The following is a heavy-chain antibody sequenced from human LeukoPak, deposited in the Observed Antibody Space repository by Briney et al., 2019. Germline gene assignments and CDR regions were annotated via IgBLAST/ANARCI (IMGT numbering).Heavy chain of an antibody. CDR1: GGSISSDGYY. J-gene: IGHJ5*02. CDR3: AREGRDFWSGSRGWFDP. Sequence: RPSETLSLTCTVSGGSISSDGYYWSWIRQPPGKGLEWIGYIHYSGSAFYNPSLKSRITISVGTSKNQFSLRLSSVTAADTAVYYCAREGRDFWSGSRGWFDPWGQGTLVTVSS. V-gene: IGHV4-30-4*01. D-gene: IGHD3-3*01. CDR2: IHYSGSA.